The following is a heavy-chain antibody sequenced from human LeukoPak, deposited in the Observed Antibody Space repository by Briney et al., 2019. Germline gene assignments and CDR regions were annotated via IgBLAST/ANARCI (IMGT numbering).Heavy chain of an antibody. D-gene: IGHD3-10*01. CDR2: IYYSGST. CDR3: ARHGGGQWFGELWEYYFDY. V-gene: IGHV4-39*01. Sequence: SETLSLTCTVSGGSISSSSYYWGWIRQPPGKGLEWIGSIYYSGSTYYNPSLKSRVTISVDTSKNQFSLKLSSVTAADTAVYYCARHGGGQWFGELWEYYFDYWGQGTLVTVSS. CDR1: GGSISSSSYY. J-gene: IGHJ4*02.